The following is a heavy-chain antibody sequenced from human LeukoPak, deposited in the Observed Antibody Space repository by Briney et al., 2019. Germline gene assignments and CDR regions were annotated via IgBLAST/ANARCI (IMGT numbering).Heavy chain of an antibody. J-gene: IGHJ5*02. D-gene: IGHD6-19*01. CDR3: ARVQGSGWYPLWFDP. CDR1: GFTFSSYW. V-gene: IGHV3-7*01. Sequence: GGSLRLSCAASGFTFSSYWMSWVRQAPGKGLEWVANIKQDGSEKYYVDSVKGRFTISRDNAENSLYLQMNSLRAEDTAVYYCARVQGSGWYPLWFDPWGQGTLVTVSS. CDR2: IKQDGSEK.